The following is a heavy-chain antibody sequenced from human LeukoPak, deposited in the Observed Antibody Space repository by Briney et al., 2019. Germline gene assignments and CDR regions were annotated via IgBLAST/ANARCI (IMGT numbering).Heavy chain of an antibody. V-gene: IGHV3-74*01. Sequence: GGSLGLSCAASGFTFNSYWMHWVRQAPGKGLVWVSRINSDGSSTSYADSVKGRFTISRDNAKNTLYLEVNSLRAEDTAVYYCARAVYDSKDYWGQGTLVTVSS. J-gene: IGHJ4*02. D-gene: IGHD3-22*01. CDR1: GFTFNSYW. CDR2: INSDGSST. CDR3: ARAVYDSKDY.